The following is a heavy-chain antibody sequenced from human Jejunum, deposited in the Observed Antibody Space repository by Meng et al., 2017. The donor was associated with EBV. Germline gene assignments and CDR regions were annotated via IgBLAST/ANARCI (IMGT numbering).Heavy chain of an antibody. CDR1: GFTFSGHA. CDR2: ISNDGNNK. V-gene: IGHV3-30-3*01. D-gene: IGHD3-16*01. CDR3: TREWGADY. J-gene: IGHJ4*02. Sequence: QGQLVGSGGGVVQPGRSLRLSCAASGFTFSGHAMQWGRQAPGKGLKWVALISNDGNNKYYADSVKGRFTISRDNSKNTLYLQMNSLRVDDTALYYCTREWGADYWGQGTLVTVSS.